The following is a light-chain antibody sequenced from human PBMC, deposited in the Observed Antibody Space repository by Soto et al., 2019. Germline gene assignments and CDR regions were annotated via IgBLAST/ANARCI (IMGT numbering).Light chain of an antibody. Sequence: QSALTQPPSASGSPGQSVTISCTGTSSDVGGYNYVSWYQQHPGKAPKLMIYEVSKRPSGVPDRFSGSKSGNMASLTVSGLQADDEADYYCSSYAGITNGVFGGGTQLTVL. J-gene: IGLJ3*02. CDR1: SSDVGGYNY. CDR2: EVS. CDR3: SSYAGITNGV. V-gene: IGLV2-8*01.